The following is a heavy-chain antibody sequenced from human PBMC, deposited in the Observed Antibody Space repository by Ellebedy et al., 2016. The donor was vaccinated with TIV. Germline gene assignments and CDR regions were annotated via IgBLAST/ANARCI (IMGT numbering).Heavy chain of an antibody. V-gene: IGHV3-30*04. CDR2: VSFDGRNT. D-gene: IGHD3-22*01. CDR1: GFSFSSYA. J-gene: IGHJ3*01. Sequence: GESLKISCAASGFSFSSYAMHWLRQAPGKGLEWVAVVSFDGRNTFYSDSVKGRFTISRDNSKDTLYLQMRSLRPEDTTVYFCARDFFYDNSGSFAFDVWGQGTMVTVSS. CDR3: ARDFFYDNSGSFAFDV.